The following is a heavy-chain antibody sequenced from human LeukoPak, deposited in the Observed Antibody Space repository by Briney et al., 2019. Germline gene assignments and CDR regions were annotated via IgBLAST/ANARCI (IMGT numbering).Heavy chain of an antibody. V-gene: IGHV3-11*01. J-gene: IGHJ4*02. Sequence: GGSLRLSCAASGFTFSDYYMSWIRQAPGKGLEWVSYISSSGSTIYYADSVKGRFTISRDNAKNSLYLQMNSLRAEDTAVYYCARSSYYYGSGSYYPAYWGQGTLVTVSS. CDR2: ISSSGSTI. CDR3: ARSSYYYGSGSYYPAY. D-gene: IGHD3-10*01. CDR1: GFTFSDYY.